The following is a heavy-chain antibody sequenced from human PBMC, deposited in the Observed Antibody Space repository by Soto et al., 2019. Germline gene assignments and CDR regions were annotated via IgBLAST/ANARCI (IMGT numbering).Heavy chain of an antibody. V-gene: IGHV3-23*01. CDR3: AKDQLPEGPTLFFPPVSTPDGMDV. CDR1: RFTFTTYA. CDR2: VTANGGRS. Sequence: EVQLLQSGGGLVRPGRSLTLSCAASRFTFTTYAMTWVRQAPGKGLEWVSSVTANGGRSYYADSVKGRFTISRDSSKNTLYLQMNSLRADDTAVYYCAKDQLPEGPTLFFPPVSTPDGMDVWGQGTTVTVSS. D-gene: IGHD1-1*01. J-gene: IGHJ6*02.